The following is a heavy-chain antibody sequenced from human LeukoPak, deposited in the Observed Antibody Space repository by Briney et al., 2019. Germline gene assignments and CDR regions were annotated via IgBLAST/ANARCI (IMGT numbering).Heavy chain of an antibody. CDR2: INPNSGGT. D-gene: IGHD3-22*01. CDR3: ARDRTYYYDSSGYYGADY. CDR1: GYTFTGYY. J-gene: IGHJ4*02. V-gene: IGHV1-2*02. Sequence: ASVKVSCKASGYTFTGYYMHWVRQAPGQGLKWMGWINPNSGGTNYAQKLQGRVTMTRDTSISTAYMELSRLRSDDTAVYYCARDRTYYYDSSGYYGADYWGQGTLVTVPS.